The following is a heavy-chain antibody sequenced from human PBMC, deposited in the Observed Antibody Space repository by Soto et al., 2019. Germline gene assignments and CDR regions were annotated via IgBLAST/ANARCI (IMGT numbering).Heavy chain of an antibody. CDR2: ISSSSSYI. J-gene: IGHJ3*02. CDR3: AREDCSGGSCYSFAFDI. V-gene: IGHV3-21*01. CDR1: GFTFSSYS. Sequence: ESGGGLVKPGGSLRLSCAASGFTFSSYSMNWVRQAPGKGLEWVSSISSSSSYIYYADSVKGRFTISRDNAKNSLYLQMNSLRAEDTAVYYCAREDCSGGSCYSFAFDIWGQGTMVTVSS. D-gene: IGHD2-15*01.